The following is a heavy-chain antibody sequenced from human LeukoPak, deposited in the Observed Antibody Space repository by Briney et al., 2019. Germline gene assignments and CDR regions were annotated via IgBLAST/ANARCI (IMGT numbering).Heavy chain of an antibody. CDR3: ARAPPYGEVEYFQH. Sequence: GGSLRLSCAASGFTFSSYWMHWVRQAPGKGLVWVSRINSDGSSTSYADSVKGRFTISRDNAKNTLYLQMNSLRAEDTAVYYCARAPPYGEVEYFQHWGQGTLVTVSS. V-gene: IGHV3-74*01. D-gene: IGHD4-17*01. CDR1: GFTFSSYW. CDR2: INSDGSST. J-gene: IGHJ1*01.